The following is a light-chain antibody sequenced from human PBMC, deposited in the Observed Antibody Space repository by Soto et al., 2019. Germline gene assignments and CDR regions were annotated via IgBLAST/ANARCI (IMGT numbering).Light chain of an antibody. CDR2: LNNDGSH. CDR3: QTWGTGFQV. J-gene: IGLJ2*01. CDR1: SGHSSYA. V-gene: IGLV4-69*01. Sequence: QPVLTQSPSASASLGASVKLTCTLSSGHSSYAIAWHQKQPGKGPRCLMDLNNDGSHSKGDGIPDRFSGSSSGAERYLIISSLQSEDEADYYCQTWGTGFQVFGGGTKLTVL.